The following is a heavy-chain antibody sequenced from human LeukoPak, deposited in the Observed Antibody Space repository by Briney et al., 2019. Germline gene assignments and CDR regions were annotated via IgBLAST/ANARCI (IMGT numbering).Heavy chain of an antibody. V-gene: IGHV5-51*01. D-gene: IGHD6-13*01. J-gene: IGHJ6*02. CDR2: IYPEDSDT. CDR3: AREGSSSYSYYYYGMDV. CDR1: GYSFTTYW. Sequence: GESLKISCKTSGYSFTTYWIGWVRQMPGTGLEWVGAIYPEDSDTRYSPSFQGQVVISADRSIRTAYLQWSSLKASDTAMYYCAREGSSSYSYYYYGMDVWGQGTTVTVSS.